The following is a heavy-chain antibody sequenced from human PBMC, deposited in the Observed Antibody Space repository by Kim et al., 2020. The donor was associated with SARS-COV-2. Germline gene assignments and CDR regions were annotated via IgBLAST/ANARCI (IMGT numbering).Heavy chain of an antibody. D-gene: IGHD1-26*01. CDR3: ARDKRERYSDY. CDR1: GLPFSASG. Sequence: GGSLRLSCAASGLPFSASGMHWVRQAPGKGLEWVAMLWSDGSKEYYADSVNGRFTISRDNSKNTVYLQMNSLRAEDTAVYYCARDKRERYSDYWGQGTLVIVS. CDR2: LWSDGSKE. V-gene: IGHV3-33*01. J-gene: IGHJ4*02.